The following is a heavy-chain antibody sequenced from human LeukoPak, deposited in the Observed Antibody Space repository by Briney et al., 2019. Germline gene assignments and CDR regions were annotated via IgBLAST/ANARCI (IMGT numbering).Heavy chain of an antibody. CDR2: IFTSGST. CDR1: GGSMTGYY. J-gene: IGHJ5*02. V-gene: IGHV4-4*07. Sequence: SETLSLTCTVSGGSMTGYYWSWIRQPAGKGLEWIGRIFTSGSTNYNPSLKSRVTMSVDTSKNHFSLNLTSVTAADTAVYYCARVYYHDSRSNYFDPWGQETLVTVSS. CDR3: ARVYYHDSRSNYFDP. D-gene: IGHD3-22*01.